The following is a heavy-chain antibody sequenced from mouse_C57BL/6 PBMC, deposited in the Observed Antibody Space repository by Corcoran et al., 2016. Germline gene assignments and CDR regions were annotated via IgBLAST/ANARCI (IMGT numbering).Heavy chain of an antibody. CDR3: ARRDYYGGSDY. CDR2: INTYSGVP. CDR1: GYTLTPYG. V-gene: IGHV9-3*01. Sequence: QIQLVQSGPEMKKPGETVKISCKASGYTLTPYGMSWVKQAPGKGLKWMGWINTYSGVPTYADDFKGRFAFSLETSASTAYLQINNLKNEDTATYCCARRDYYGGSDYWGQCTTLTVSS. D-gene: IGHD1-1*01. J-gene: IGHJ2*01.